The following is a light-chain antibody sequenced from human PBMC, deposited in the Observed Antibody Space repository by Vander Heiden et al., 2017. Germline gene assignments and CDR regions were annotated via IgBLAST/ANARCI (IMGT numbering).Light chain of an antibody. CDR1: SRNIGSYKF. J-gene: IGLJ2*01. CDR2: EVT. CDR3: CSYAGSGTVV. V-gene: IGLV2-23*02. Sequence: QSGLTQPASVSGSLGQSNTISCTGTSRNIGSYKFVSWYQRHPGTAPRLIIFEVTKRPSGVSNRFSGSKSGNTASLTISALQAEDEADYFCCSYAGSGTVVFGGGTKTTVL.